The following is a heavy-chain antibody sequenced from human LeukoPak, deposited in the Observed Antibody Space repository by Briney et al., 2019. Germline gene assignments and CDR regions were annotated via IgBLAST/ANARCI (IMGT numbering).Heavy chain of an antibody. D-gene: IGHD1-26*01. Sequence: GGSLRLSCAASGFTFSSYWMHWVRQAPGKGLVWVPRINSDGSSTSYADSVKGRFTISRDNAKNTLYLQMNSLTAEDTAVYYCARDPYSGAYGDTYYYFMDVWGKGTTVTISS. V-gene: IGHV3-74*01. CDR1: GFTFSSYW. CDR2: INSDGSST. J-gene: IGHJ6*03. CDR3: ARDPYSGAYGDTYYYFMDV.